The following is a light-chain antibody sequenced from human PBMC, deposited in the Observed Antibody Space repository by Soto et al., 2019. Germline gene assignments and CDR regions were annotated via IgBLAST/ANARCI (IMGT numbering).Light chain of an antibody. J-gene: IGKJ1*01. CDR3: QQYRSSPQT. Sequence: EIVLTQSPGTLSLSPGERATLSCRASQSISYNYLAWYQQRPGQAPRLLVSTASHRPAGIPDRFSGSGSGTDFTLIISRLEPEDFKVYYCQQYRSSPQTFGQGTTVEIK. V-gene: IGKV3-20*01. CDR2: TAS. CDR1: QSISYNY.